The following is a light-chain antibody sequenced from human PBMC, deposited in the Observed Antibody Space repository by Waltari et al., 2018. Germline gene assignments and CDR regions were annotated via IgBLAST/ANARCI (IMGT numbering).Light chain of an antibody. J-gene: IGLJ3*02. CDR1: SSNIGAGYD. V-gene: IGLV1-40*01. CDR2: GND. Sequence: QSVLTQPPSVSGAPGQRVTISCTGSSSNIGAGYDVHWFQQLPGTAPNLLIYGNDKRPAGVPYRFSGSRSGTSASLAISGLQAEDEADYHCQSYDSSLSGAWVFGGGTKLTVL. CDR3: QSYDSSLSGAWV.